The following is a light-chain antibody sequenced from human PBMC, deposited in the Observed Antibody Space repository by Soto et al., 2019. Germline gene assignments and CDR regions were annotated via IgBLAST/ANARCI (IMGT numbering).Light chain of an antibody. Sequence: EIVLTQSPATLSSFPGDIVTLSFMFSQYINTRLAWYQHRPGQAPRLLIYQTSLRAAGIPARFSASGSGTDFTLTISDVQPEDFALYYCHQRQSWPRTFGQGTKVDIK. CDR3: HQRQSWPRT. V-gene: IGKV3-11*01. CDR1: QYINTR. J-gene: IGKJ1*01. CDR2: QTS.